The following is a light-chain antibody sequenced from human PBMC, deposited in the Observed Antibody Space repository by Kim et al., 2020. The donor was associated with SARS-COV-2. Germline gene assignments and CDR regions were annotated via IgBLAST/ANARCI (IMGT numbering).Light chain of an antibody. CDR1: SLRRYY. Sequence: ALGQKVRNKCQGDSLRRYYASWYQQKPGQAPVLVIYGKNNRPSGIPDRFSGSSSGNTASLTITGAQAEDEADYYCKSRDSSGNYLMFGGGTQLTVL. V-gene: IGLV3-19*01. CDR3: KSRDSSGNYLM. J-gene: IGLJ3*02. CDR2: GKN.